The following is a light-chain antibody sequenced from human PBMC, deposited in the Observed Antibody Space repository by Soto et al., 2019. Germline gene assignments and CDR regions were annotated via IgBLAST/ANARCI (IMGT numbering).Light chain of an antibody. CDR3: CSYGRSVV. J-gene: IGLJ2*01. CDR1: RSDVGVYNY. CDR2: DVS. V-gene: IGLV2-11*01. Sequence: QSALTQPRSVSASPGQSVTLSCTGSRSDVGVYNYVSWYQQHPGKAPKLMIYDVSKRPSGVPGRFSGSKSGNTASLTISGLQAEDEADYYCCSYGRSVVFGGGTKVTVL.